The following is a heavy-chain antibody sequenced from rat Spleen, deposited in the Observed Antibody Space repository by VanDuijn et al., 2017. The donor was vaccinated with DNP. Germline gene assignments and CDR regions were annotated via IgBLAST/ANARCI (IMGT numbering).Heavy chain of an antibody. CDR1: GFTFSDYN. Sequence: EVQLVESGGGLVQPGRSLKLSCAASGFTFSDYNMAWVRQAPKKGLEWVATVSYDGSNTYYRDSVKGRFTISRDNAKTTLYLQMDSLRSEDTATYYCATETNYYSGDVGYFDYWGQGLIVTVSS. J-gene: IGHJ2*01. D-gene: IGHD1-1*01. CDR3: ATETNYYSGDVGYFDY. CDR2: VSYDGSNT. V-gene: IGHV5-7*01.